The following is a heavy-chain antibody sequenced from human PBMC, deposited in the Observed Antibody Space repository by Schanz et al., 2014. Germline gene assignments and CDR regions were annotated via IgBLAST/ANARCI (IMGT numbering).Heavy chain of an antibody. Sequence: VQLVESGGGVVQPGRSLRLSCAAYGFTLSSYAMHWVRQAPGKGLEWVAVISYDGSNKYYADSVEGRFTISRVNSKNTLYLRMKGLRAEDTAVYYCAKGRRGYFDSSGSYWGTFDFWGQGTLVSVSS. CDR3: AKGRRGYFDSSGSYWGTFDF. J-gene: IGHJ4*02. D-gene: IGHD3-22*01. V-gene: IGHV3-30-3*01. CDR1: GFTLSSYA. CDR2: ISYDGSNK.